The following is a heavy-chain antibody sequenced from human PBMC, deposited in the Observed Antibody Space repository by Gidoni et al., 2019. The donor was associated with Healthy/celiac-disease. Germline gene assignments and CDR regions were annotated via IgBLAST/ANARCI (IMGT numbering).Heavy chain of an antibody. CDR3: AREGDRITGTDNWFDP. CDR2: INPHSRGT. J-gene: IGHJ5*02. V-gene: IGHV1-2*02. Sequence: QVQLVQSGAEVKKPGASVKVACKAAGYTFTGYYMHWVRQAPGQGLEWMGWINPHSRGTNYAQKFQGRVTMTRYTSISTAYMELSRLRSDDTAVYYCAREGDRITGTDNWFDPWGQGTLVTVSS. CDR1: GYTFTGYY. D-gene: IGHD1-7*01.